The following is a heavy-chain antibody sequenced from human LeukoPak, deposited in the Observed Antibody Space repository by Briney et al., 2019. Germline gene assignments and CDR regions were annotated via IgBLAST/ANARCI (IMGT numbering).Heavy chain of an antibody. D-gene: IGHD4-17*01. Sequence: PGGSLRLSCAASGFTFGNAWMSWVRQAPGKGLEWVGRIKSKTDGGTKDYTAPVKGGFIISRDDSKNTLYLEMNSLRTEDTAVYYCTTDGDYGDGLRGDYWGQGTLVTVSS. V-gene: IGHV3-15*01. J-gene: IGHJ4*02. CDR3: TTDGDYGDGLRGDY. CDR1: GFTFGNAW. CDR2: IKSKTDGGTK.